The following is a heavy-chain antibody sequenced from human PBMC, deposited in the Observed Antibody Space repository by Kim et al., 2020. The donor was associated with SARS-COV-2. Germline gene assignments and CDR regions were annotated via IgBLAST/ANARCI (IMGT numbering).Heavy chain of an antibody. D-gene: IGHD3-22*01. J-gene: IGHJ3*02. Sequence: ASVKVSCKASGYTFTGYYMHWVRQAPGQGLEWMGWINPNSGGPNYAQKFQGRVTMTRDTSTSTAYMELSRLRSDDTAVYYCARECRGGYYDSRGGDAFDIWGQGTMVTVSS. CDR3: ARECRGGYYDSRGGDAFDI. CDR1: GYTFTGYY. CDR2: INPNSGGP. V-gene: IGHV1-2*02.